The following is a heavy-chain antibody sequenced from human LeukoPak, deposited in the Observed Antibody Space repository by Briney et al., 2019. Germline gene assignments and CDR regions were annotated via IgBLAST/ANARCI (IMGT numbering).Heavy chain of an antibody. V-gene: IGHV4-34*01. CDR1: GGSFSDYY. CDR3: ARVDYDFWSGYKTNWFDP. Sequence: SETLSLTCAVYGGSFSDYYWSWVRQPPGKGLEWIGEINHSGSTNYNPSLKSRVTISVDTSKNQFSLKLSSVTAADTAVYYCARVDYDFWSGYKTNWFDPWGQGTLVTVSS. D-gene: IGHD3-3*01. J-gene: IGHJ5*02. CDR2: INHSGST.